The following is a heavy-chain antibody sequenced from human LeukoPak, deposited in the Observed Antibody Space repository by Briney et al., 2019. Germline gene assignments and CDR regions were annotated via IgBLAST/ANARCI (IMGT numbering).Heavy chain of an antibody. CDR2: TYYRSKWYN. Sequence: SQTLSLTCAISGDSVSSNSAAWNWIRQSPSRGLEWLGGTYYRSKWYNDYAVSVKSRITINPDTSKNQFSLQLNSVTPEDTAVYYCARDEGIAARPAPAYYYYMDVWGKGTTVTVSS. D-gene: IGHD6-6*01. V-gene: IGHV6-1*01. CDR1: GDSVSSNSAA. J-gene: IGHJ6*03. CDR3: ARDEGIAARPAPAYYYYMDV.